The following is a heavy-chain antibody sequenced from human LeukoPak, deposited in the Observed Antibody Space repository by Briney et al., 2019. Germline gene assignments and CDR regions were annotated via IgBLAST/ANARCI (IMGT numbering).Heavy chain of an antibody. J-gene: IGHJ4*02. V-gene: IGHV3-48*02. CDR3: ARDSGIIIGALNFDF. D-gene: IGHD3-16*01. Sequence: PGGSLRLSCAASGFNFSTFGMIWVRQAPGKGLEWVSYISSSSDTIFYADSVKGRFTISRDNAKNSLYLQMNSLRDEDTAVYYCARDSGIIIGALNFDFWGQGTLVTVSS. CDR2: ISSSSDTI. CDR1: GFNFSTFG.